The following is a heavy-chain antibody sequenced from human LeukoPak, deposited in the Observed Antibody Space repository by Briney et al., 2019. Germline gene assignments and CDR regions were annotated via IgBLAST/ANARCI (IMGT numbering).Heavy chain of an antibody. CDR1: EFTFRSYW. D-gene: IGHD6-19*01. CDR3: ARSWLAVAGPEY. V-gene: IGHV3-74*01. J-gene: IGHJ4*02. CDR2: INGDGSTT. Sequence: GGSLRLSCAASEFTFRSYWMHWVRQAPGKGLVWVSRINGDGSTTSYADSVKGRFTISRDNAKNTVYLQMNSLRAEDTAVYYCARSWLAVAGPEYWGQGTLVTVSS.